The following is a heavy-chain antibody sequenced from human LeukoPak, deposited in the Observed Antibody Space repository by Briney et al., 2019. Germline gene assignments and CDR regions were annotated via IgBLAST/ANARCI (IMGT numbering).Heavy chain of an antibody. V-gene: IGHV3-74*01. CDR3: ARDVPHNWFDT. CDR1: GITFGNNW. J-gene: IGHJ5*02. CDR2: IISDGGGA. Sequence: GGSLRLSCAASGITFGNNWMHWVRQGPGKGLVWISRIISDGGGAIYADSVKGRFTVSRGNAKNTLYLQMNSLRAEDTAVYYCARDVPHNWFDTWGQGTLVTVSS.